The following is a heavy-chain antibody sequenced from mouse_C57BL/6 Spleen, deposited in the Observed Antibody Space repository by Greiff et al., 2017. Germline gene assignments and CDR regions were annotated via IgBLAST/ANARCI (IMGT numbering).Heavy chain of an antibody. Sequence: ESGPGLVKPSQSLSLTCSVTGYSITSGYYWNWIRQFPGNKLEWMGYISYDGSNNYNPSLKNRISITRDTSKNQFFLKLNSVTTEDTATYYCARGGRDYGSSLDYWGQGTTLTVSS. CDR3: ARGGRDYGSSLDY. CDR2: ISYDGSN. V-gene: IGHV3-6*01. CDR1: GYSITSGYY. J-gene: IGHJ2*01. D-gene: IGHD1-1*01.